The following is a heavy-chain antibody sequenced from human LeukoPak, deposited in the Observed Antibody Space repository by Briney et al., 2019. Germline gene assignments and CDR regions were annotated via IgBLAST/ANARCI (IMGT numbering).Heavy chain of an antibody. D-gene: IGHD5-24*01. J-gene: IGHJ4*02. CDR3: AREVGGYKPTYYFDY. V-gene: IGHV1-2*06. CDR2: INPNSGGT. CDR1: GYTFTGYY. Sequence: ASVKVSCKASGYTFTGYYMRWVRQAPGQGLEWMGRINPNSGGTNYAQKFQGRVTMTRDTSISTAYMELSRLRSDDTAVYYCAREVGGYKPTYYFDYWGQGTLVTVSS.